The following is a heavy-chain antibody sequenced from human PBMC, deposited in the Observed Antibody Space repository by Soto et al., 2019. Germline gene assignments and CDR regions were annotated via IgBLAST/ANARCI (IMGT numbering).Heavy chain of an antibody. CDR3: TTWWGQPVYYYGMDV. J-gene: IGHJ6*02. CDR1: GLTFSNAW. Sequence: GGSLRLSCAASGLTFSNAWMNWVRQAPGKGLEWVGRIKRKTDGGTTDYAAPVKGRFTISRDDSKNTLYLQMNSLKTEDTAVYYCTTWWGQPVYYYGMDVWGQGTTVTVSS. V-gene: IGHV3-15*07. D-gene: IGHD2-15*01. CDR2: IKRKTDGGTT.